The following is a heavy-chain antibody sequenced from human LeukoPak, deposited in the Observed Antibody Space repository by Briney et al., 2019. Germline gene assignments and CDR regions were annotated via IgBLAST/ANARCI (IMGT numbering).Heavy chain of an antibody. V-gene: IGHV1-69*01. J-gene: IGHJ6*02. D-gene: IGHD2-15*01. CDR1: GGTFSSYA. Sequence: SVTVSCKASGGTFSSYAISWVRQAPGQGLEWMGGIIPIFGTANYAQKFQGRVTITADESTSTAYMELSSLRSEDTAVYYCATPITNLVGYGMDVWGQGTTVTVSS. CDR2: IIPIFGTA. CDR3: ATPITNLVGYGMDV.